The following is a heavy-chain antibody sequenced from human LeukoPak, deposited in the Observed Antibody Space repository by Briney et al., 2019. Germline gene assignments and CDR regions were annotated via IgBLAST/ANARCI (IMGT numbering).Heavy chain of an antibody. D-gene: IGHD6-19*01. CDR1: GGSFSGYY. CDR3: ARVPGGAVANTHFDY. CDR2: INHSGST. Sequence: SETLSLTCAVYGGSFSGYYWSWIRQPPGKGLEWIGEINHSGSTNYNPSLKSRDTISVDTPKNQFSLKLSSVTAADTAVYYCARVPGGAVANTHFDYWGQGTLVTVSS. J-gene: IGHJ4*02. V-gene: IGHV4-34*01.